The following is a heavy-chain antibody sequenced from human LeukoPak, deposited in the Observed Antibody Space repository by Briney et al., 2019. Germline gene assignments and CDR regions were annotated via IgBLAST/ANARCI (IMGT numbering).Heavy chain of an antibody. J-gene: IGHJ4*02. CDR1: GYSISTGYY. CDR3: ARNVLLWFGESPRNFDY. CDR2: FYHGGST. V-gene: IGHV4-38-2*02. Sequence: SETLSLTCTVSGYSISTGYYWDWIRQPPGKGLEWIGTFYHGGSTYYNPSLKSRVTISVDTSKNQFSLKLSSVTAADTAVYYCARNVLLWFGESPRNFDYWGQGTLVTVSS. D-gene: IGHD3-10*01.